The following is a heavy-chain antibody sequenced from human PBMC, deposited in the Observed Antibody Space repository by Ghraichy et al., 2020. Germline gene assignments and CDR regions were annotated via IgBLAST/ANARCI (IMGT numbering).Heavy chain of an antibody. CDR3: ARVRGGGYYMDAFDI. J-gene: IGHJ3*02. CDR1: GFTFSSYS. CDR2: ISSSSSYI. D-gene: IGHD3-22*01. V-gene: IGHV3-21*01. Sequence: LSLTCAASGFTFSSYSMNWVRQAPGKGLEWVSSISSSSSYIYYADSVKGRFTISRDNAKNSLYLQMNSLRAEDTAVYYCARVRGGGYYMDAFDIWGQGTMVTVSS.